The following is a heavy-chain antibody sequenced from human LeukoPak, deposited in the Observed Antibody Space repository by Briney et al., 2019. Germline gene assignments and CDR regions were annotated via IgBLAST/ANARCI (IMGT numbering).Heavy chain of an antibody. J-gene: IGHJ4*02. CDR2: FDPEDGET. CDR1: GCTLTELS. V-gene: IGHV1-24*01. D-gene: IGHD6-19*01. CDR3: ATHAGIAVAGTDY. Sequence: EASVKVSCKVSGCTLTELSMHWVRQAPGKGLEWMGGFDPEDGETIYAQKFQGRVTMTGDTSTDTAYMELSSLRSEDTAVYYCATHAGIAVAGTDYWGQGTLVTVSS.